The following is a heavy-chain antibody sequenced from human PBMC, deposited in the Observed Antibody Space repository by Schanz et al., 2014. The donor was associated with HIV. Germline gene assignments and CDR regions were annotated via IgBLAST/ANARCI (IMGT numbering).Heavy chain of an antibody. Sequence: EVQLLESGGGLVQPGGSLRLSCAASGFTFSSYAMSWVRLAPGKGLEWVSTVGYGGDNTYYADSVKGRFTISRDDSKNTLYLQMNSLRAEDTAVYYCARDRCNGGSCGLGYWGQGTLVTVSS. J-gene: IGHJ4*02. CDR2: VGYGGDNT. V-gene: IGHV3-23*01. CDR3: ARDRCNGGSCGLGY. CDR1: GFTFSSYA. D-gene: IGHD2-15*01.